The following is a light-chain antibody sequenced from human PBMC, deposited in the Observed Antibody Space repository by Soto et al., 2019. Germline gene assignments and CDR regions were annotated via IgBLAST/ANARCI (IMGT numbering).Light chain of an antibody. CDR1: ISDVGGYNY. CDR2: EVS. Sequence: QSALTQPASVSGSPGQSITISCTGTISDVGGYNYVSWYQQHPGKAPKLVIYEVSNRPSGVSNRFSGSKSGNTASLTISGLQAEDEADYYCSSYTTSSTPLVFGGGTKLTVL. V-gene: IGLV2-14*01. CDR3: SSYTTSSTPLV. J-gene: IGLJ3*02.